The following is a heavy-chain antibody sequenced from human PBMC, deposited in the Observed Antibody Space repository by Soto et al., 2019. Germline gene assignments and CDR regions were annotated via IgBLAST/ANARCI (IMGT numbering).Heavy chain of an antibody. CDR3: ATEVWVYYDFWSGYSDY. D-gene: IGHD3-3*01. J-gene: IGHJ4*02. CDR2: IKEDGSDM. Sequence: EVQLVESGGGLVQPGGSLRLSCAASGFTFSSYWMSWVRQAPGKGLEWVANIKEDGSDMYYVDSVKGRFTLSRDNAKHSLYLQMNSLRAEDTAVYYCATEVWVYYDFWSGYSDYWGQGTLVTVSS. CDR1: GFTFSSYW. V-gene: IGHV3-7*01.